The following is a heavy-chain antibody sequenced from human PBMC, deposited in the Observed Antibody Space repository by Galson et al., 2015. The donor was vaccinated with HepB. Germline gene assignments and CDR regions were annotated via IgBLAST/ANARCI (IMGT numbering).Heavy chain of an antibody. CDR1: GFTFRVYA. J-gene: IGHJ5*02. Sequence: SLRLSCAVSGFTFRVYAMTWVRQAPGKGLEWVSAINGGGDSTYYADSVKGRFTISRDNSQNTLYLQMNSLRAEDTAVYYCAKGGDYDFWSGQFDPWGQGTLVTVSS. CDR2: INGGGDST. D-gene: IGHD3-3*01. V-gene: IGHV3-23*01. CDR3: AKGGDYDFWSGQFDP.